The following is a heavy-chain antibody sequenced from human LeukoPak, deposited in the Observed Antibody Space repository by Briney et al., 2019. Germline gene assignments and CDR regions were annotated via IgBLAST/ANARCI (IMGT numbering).Heavy chain of an antibody. D-gene: IGHD2-21*01. CDR2: ISSSSSTI. J-gene: IGHJ4*02. V-gene: IGHV3-48*01. CDR1: GFTFSSYS. Sequence: GGSLRLSCAASGFTFSSYSMNWVRQAPGKGLEWVSYISSSSSTIYYADSVKGRFTISRDNAKNSLYLQMNSLRAEDTAVYYCARYSSIPPYDYWGQGTLVTVSS. CDR3: ARYSSIPPYDY.